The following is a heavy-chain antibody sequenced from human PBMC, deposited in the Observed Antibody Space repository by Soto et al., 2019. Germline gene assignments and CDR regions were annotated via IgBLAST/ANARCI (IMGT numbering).Heavy chain of an antibody. V-gene: IGHV4-34*01. Sequence: QVQLQQWGAGLLKPSETLSLTCAVYGGFVSSGSYYWSWIRQPPGKGLEWIGEMSHSGGTHFNPSIQSRVTISVDKSKNQFSLKMSSVTAADTALYYCARVERGTATTVVDAFDIWGPGTMVTVSS. D-gene: IGHD1-1*01. J-gene: IGHJ3*02. CDR1: GGFVSSGSYY. CDR3: ARVERGTATTVVDAFDI. CDR2: MSHSGGT.